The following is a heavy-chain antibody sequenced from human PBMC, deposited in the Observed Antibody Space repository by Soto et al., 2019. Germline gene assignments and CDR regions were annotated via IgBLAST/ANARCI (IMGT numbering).Heavy chain of an antibody. CDR3: ARDSGDCSSTSCARGMDV. CDR2: IYHSGST. Sequence: QLQLQESGSGLVKPSQTLSLTCAVSGGSISSGGYSWSWIRQPPGKGLEWIGYIYHSGSTYYNPSLKSRVTISVDRSKNQFSLKLRSVTAADTAVYYCARDSGDCSSTSCARGMDVWGQGTTVTVSS. V-gene: IGHV4-30-2*01. CDR1: GGSISSGGYS. J-gene: IGHJ6*02. D-gene: IGHD2-2*01.